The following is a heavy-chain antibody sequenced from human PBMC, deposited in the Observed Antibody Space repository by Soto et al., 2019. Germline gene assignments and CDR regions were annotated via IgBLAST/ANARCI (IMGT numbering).Heavy chain of an antibody. CDR1: GFTFSSYG. V-gene: IGHV3-33*01. CDR2: IWYDGSNK. D-gene: IGHD4-17*01. CDR3: ARDGPYGDYYYYYMDV. J-gene: IGHJ6*03. Sequence: GGSLRLSCAASGFTFSSYGMHWVRQAPGKGLEWVAVIWYDGSNKYYADSVKGRFTISRDNSKNTLYLQMNSLRAEDTAVYYCARDGPYGDYYYYYMDVWGKGTTVTVSS.